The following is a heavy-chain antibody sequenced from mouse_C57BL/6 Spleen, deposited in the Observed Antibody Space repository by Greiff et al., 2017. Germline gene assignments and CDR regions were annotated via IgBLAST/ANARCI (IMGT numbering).Heavy chain of an antibody. V-gene: IGHV1-55*01. J-gene: IGHJ3*01. CDR1: GYTFTSYW. D-gene: IGHD1-1*01. Sequence: QVQLQQPGAELVKPGASVKMSCKASGYTFTSYWITWVKQRPGQGLEWIGAIYPGSGSTNYNEKFKSKATLTVDTASSTAYMQLSSLTSEDSAVYYGARRMTTVVEAWFAYWGQGTLVTVSA. CDR3: ARRMTTVVEAWFAY. CDR2: IYPGSGST.